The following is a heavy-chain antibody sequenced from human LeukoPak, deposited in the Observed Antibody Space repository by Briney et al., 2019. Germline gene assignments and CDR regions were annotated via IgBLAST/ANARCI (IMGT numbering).Heavy chain of an antibody. CDR1: GGSISSYY. Sequence: SETLSLTCTVSGGSISSYYWSWIRQPAGKGLEWIGRIYTSGSTNYNPSLKNRATMSVDTSKNQFSLKLSSVTAADTAVYYCARHFSSAAGLDYWGQGTLVTVSS. J-gene: IGHJ4*02. V-gene: IGHV4-4*07. CDR3: ARHFSSAAGLDY. D-gene: IGHD6-13*01. CDR2: IYTSGST.